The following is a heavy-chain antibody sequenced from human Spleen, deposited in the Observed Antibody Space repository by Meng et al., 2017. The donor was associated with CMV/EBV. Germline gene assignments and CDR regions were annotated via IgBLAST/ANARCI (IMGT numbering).Heavy chain of an antibody. Sequence: KASGGTFSSDAIGWGRQAPGQGLEWMGRIIPIFGTTNYAQKFQGRVTITTDESTSTAYMELSSLRSEDTAVYYCASGRDGYNFSLDYWGQGALVTVSS. V-gene: IGHV1-69*05. CDR1: GGTFSSDA. D-gene: IGHD5-24*01. CDR2: IIPIFGTT. CDR3: ASGRDGYNFSLDY. J-gene: IGHJ4*02.